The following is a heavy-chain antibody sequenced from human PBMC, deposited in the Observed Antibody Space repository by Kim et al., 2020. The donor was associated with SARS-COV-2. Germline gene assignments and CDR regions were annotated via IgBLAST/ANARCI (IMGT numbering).Heavy chain of an antibody. D-gene: IGHD2-21*01. V-gene: IGHV3-23*01. CDR2: ISGSDGST. J-gene: IGHJ6*02. CDR3: AKVILAAPGYYYYGMDV. CDR1: GFTFSNYA. Sequence: GGSLRLSCAASGFTFSNYAMSWVRQAPGKGLEWVSAISGSDGSTYYADSVKGRFTISRDKSKNTLYLQMNSLRAEDTAVYYCAKVILAAPGYYYYGMDVWGQGTTVTVSS.